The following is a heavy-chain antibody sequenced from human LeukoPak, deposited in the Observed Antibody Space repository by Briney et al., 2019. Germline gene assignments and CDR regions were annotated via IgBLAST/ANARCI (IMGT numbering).Heavy chain of an antibody. D-gene: IGHD1-1*01. CDR2: INSDGSST. CDR1: GFTFGSYW. J-gene: IGHJ4*02. V-gene: IGHV3-74*01. CDR3: AKVRTGHYFDY. Sequence: GGSLRLSCAASGFTFGSYWMHWVRQAPGKGLVWVSRINSDGSSTSYADSVKGRFTISRDNSNNTLFLQMNSLRAEDTAVYYCAKVRTGHYFDYWGQGTLVTVSS.